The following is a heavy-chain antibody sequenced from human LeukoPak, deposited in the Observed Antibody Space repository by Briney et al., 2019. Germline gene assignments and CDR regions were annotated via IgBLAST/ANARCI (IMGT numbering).Heavy chain of an antibody. CDR2: IYHSGST. CDR3: ARNYYASGSYHEGFDI. Sequence: SGTLSLTCAVSGGSISSSNWWSWVRQPPGKGLEWIGEIYHSGSTNYNPSLKSRVTISVDKSKNQFSLKLSSVTAADTAVYYCARNYYASGSYHEGFDIWGQGTMVTVSS. D-gene: IGHD3-10*01. CDR1: GGSISSSNW. V-gene: IGHV4-4*02. J-gene: IGHJ3*02.